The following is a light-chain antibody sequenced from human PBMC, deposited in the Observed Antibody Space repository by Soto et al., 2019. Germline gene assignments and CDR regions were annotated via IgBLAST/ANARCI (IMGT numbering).Light chain of an antibody. CDR1: SSDVGSYNL. CDR3: CSYAGSSLPV. CDR2: EVS. J-gene: IGLJ2*01. Sequence: QSALTQPASVSGSPGQSITISCTGTSSDVGSYNLVSWYQQHPGKAPKLMIYEVSKRPSGVSNRFSGSKSGNTASLTISGLQAEDEADYYCCSYAGSSLPVFGGGTKVTVL. V-gene: IGLV2-23*02.